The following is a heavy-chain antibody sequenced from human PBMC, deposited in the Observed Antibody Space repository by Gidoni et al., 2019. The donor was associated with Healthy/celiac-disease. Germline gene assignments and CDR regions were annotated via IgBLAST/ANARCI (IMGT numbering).Heavy chain of an antibody. D-gene: IGHD6-13*01. Sequence: EVQLVETGGGLIQPGGSLRLYCAASGFTVSSNYMSWVRQAPGKGLEWVSVIYSGGSTYYADSVKGRFTISRDNSKNTLYLQMNSLRAEDTAVYYCARESLSNPSSSWYYFDYWGQGTLVTVSS. CDR2: IYSGGST. J-gene: IGHJ4*02. CDR3: ARESLSNPSSSWYYFDY. CDR1: GFTVSSNY. V-gene: IGHV3-53*02.